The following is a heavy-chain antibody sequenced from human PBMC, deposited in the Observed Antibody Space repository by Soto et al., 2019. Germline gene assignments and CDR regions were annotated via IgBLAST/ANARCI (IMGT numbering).Heavy chain of an antibody. CDR2: INSGGGNT. D-gene: IGHD2-21*02. J-gene: IGHJ4*02. V-gene: IGHV1-46*01. CDR1: GYTFPGYY. Sequence: QVQLVQSGTEVKKPGASVKISCTASGYTFPGYYIYWVRQAPGQGLEFMGAINSGGGNTDYAQKFQGRVTVTRDTSTSTVYMELTSLRFDDTAVYYCAGGNCAGDCYFDYWGQGTLVTVSS. CDR3: AGGNCAGDCYFDY.